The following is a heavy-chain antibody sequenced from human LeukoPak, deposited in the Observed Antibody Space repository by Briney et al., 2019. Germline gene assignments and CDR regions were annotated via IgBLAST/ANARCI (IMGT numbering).Heavy chain of an antibody. D-gene: IGHD3-16*01. J-gene: IGHJ3*02. CDR1: GGTFISYA. CDR3: ASDTWGTLRPDAFDI. Sequence: GASVKVSCKASGGTFISYAISWVRQAPGQGLEWMGGIIPIFGTANYAQKFQGRVTITADESTSTAYMELSSLRSEDTAVYYCASDTWGTLRPDAFDIWGQGTMVTVSS. CDR2: IIPIFGTA. V-gene: IGHV1-69*13.